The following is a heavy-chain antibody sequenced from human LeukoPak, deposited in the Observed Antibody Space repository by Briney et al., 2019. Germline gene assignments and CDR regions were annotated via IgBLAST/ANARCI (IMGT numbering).Heavy chain of an antibody. CDR1: GFTFSTYS. V-gene: IGHV3-48*01. J-gene: IGHJ5*02. D-gene: IGHD3-3*01. Sequence: SGGSLRLSCAASGFTFSTYSKYWVRQAPGKGLEWVSYISSRSNTIYYANSVRGRFTISRDNAKNSMYLQMNSLRVEDTAVYYCARDPSQFLEPHWLDPWGQGTLVTVSS. CDR3: ARDPSQFLEPHWLDP. CDR2: ISSRSNTI.